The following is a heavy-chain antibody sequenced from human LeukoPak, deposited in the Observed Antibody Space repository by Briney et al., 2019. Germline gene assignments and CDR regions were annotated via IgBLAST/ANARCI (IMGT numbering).Heavy chain of an antibody. CDR1: GYTFTGYY. V-gene: IGHV1-2*06. CDR2: INPNSGDT. CDR3: ARGNWFDP. J-gene: IGHJ5*02. Sequence: ASVKVSCKASGYTFTGYYVHWVRQAPGQGLEWMGRINPNSGDTNYAQKFQGRVTMTRDTSTSTVYMELSSLRSEDTAVYYCARGNWFDPWGQGTLVTVSS.